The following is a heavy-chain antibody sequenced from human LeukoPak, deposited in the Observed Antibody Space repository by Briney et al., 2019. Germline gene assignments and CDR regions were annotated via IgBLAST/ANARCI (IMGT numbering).Heavy chain of an antibody. Sequence: SETLSLTCAVYGGSFSGYYWSWIRQPPGKGLEWIGEINHSGSTNYNPSLKSRVTISVDTSKNQFSLKLSSVTAADTAVYYCARHPSSSSDLFWGQGTLVTVSS. D-gene: IGHD6-6*01. V-gene: IGHV4-34*01. CDR1: GGSFSGYY. J-gene: IGHJ4*02. CDR2: INHSGST. CDR3: ARHPSSSSDLF.